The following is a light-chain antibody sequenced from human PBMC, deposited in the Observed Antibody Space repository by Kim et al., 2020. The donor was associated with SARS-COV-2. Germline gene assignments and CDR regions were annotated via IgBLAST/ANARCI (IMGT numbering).Light chain of an antibody. V-gene: IGKV4-1*01. J-gene: IGKJ4*01. CDR1: QRVLYSSNNKKY. Sequence: DIVMTQSPDSLAVSLGERATINCKSSQRVLYSSNNKKYLAWYQQKPGQPPKLLIYWASTRESGVPDRFSGSGSGTDFTLTISSLQAEDVAVSYCQQYYSTPLTFGGGTKVDIK. CDR2: WAS. CDR3: QQYYSTPLT.